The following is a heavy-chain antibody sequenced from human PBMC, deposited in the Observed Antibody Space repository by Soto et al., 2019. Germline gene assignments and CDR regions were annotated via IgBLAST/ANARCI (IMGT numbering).Heavy chain of an antibody. CDR3: AKEMEDSSGPWYYYGMGV. J-gene: IGHJ6*02. CDR2: ISGSGGKS. D-gene: IGHD6-19*01. V-gene: IGHV3-23*01. Sequence: GGSLRLSCAGSGFTFSTYAMRWVRQAPGKGLEWVSTISGSGGKSYYADSVKGRFTISRDNSKNTLYLQMNSLSAEDTAVYFYAKEMEDSSGPWYYYGMGVWGQGTTVTVPS. CDR1: GFTFSTYA.